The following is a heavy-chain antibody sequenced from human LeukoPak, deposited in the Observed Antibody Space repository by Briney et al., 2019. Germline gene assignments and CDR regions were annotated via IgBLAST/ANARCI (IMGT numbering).Heavy chain of an antibody. CDR1: GFTFSSSA. Sequence: GGSLRLSCAASGFTFSSSAMSWVRQAPGKGLEWVSAISNNGGNTYYADSVKGRFTISRDNSKNTLYLQMDSLRAEDTAVFYCAKDFRFDSSGYYVWGQGTLVTVSS. V-gene: IGHV3-23*01. CDR3: AKDFRFDSSGYYV. D-gene: IGHD3-22*01. J-gene: IGHJ4*02. CDR2: ISNNGGNT.